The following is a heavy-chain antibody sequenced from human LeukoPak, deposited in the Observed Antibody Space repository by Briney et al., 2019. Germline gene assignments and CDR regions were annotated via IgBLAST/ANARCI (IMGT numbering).Heavy chain of an antibody. CDR1: GYTFTDYY. D-gene: IGHD2-2*01. J-gene: IGHJ4*02. Sequence: ASVKVSCKASGYTFTDYYMHWVRQAPGQGLEWMGWINPNSGGTEYAQKFRGRVTMTRDTSIYTAYMELSWLTSDDTAVYYCAREASLTSAVDYWGQGTLLTVSS. CDR3: AREASLTSAVDY. CDR2: INPNSGGT. V-gene: IGHV1-2*02.